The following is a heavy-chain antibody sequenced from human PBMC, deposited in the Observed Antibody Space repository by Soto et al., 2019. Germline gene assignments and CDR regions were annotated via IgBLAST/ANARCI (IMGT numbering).Heavy chain of an antibody. CDR2: ISYDGSNK. D-gene: IGHD2-15*01. CDR1: GFTFSSYG. V-gene: IGHV3-30*18. J-gene: IGHJ6*02. Sequence: QVQLVESGGGVVQPGRSLRLSCAASGFTFSSYGMHWVRQAPGKGLEWVAVISYDGSNKYYADSVKGRFTISRDNSKNTLYLQVNSLRAEDTAVYYCAKALDSYCSGGSCYQGRAYYYGMDVWGQGTTVTVSS. CDR3: AKALDSYCSGGSCYQGRAYYYGMDV.